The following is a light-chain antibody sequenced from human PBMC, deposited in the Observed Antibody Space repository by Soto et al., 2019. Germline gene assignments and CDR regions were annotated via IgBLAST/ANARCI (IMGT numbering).Light chain of an antibody. Sequence: EIVLTQSPGTLSLSPGERGTLFCRASQSVGNNYLAWYQQKLGQAPRLLIYVASTRATGIPDRFSGGGSGTDFTLTISRLEPEVFAVYYCQQYGSSVYTFGQGTKLEIK. V-gene: IGKV3-20*01. J-gene: IGKJ2*01. CDR3: QQYGSSVYT. CDR2: VAS. CDR1: QSVGNNY.